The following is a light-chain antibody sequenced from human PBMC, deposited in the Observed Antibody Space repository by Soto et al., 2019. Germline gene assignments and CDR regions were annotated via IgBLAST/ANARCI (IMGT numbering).Light chain of an antibody. CDR2: EVS. CDR3: CSYAGSNVV. CDR1: SSDVGSYNL. J-gene: IGLJ2*01. Sequence: QSVLTQPASVSGSPGQSITISCTGTSSDVGSYNLVSWYQQHPGKAPKLMIYEVSKRPSGVSNRFSGSKSGNTASLTISGRQAEDEADYYCCSYAGSNVVFGGGTKLTVL. V-gene: IGLV2-23*02.